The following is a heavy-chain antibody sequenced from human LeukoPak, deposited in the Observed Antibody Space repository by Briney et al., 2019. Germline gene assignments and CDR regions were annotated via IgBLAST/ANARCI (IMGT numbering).Heavy chain of an antibody. CDR3: ARDRLATAGNYYYYGLDV. J-gene: IGHJ6*02. Sequence: PSETLSLTCTVSGGSITSYYWNWIRQPPGKGLEWIGYTYYSGRTNYNPSLKSRVTMSVDTSKNQLSLKLSSVTTADTAVYYCARDRLATAGNYYYYGLDVWGQGTTVTVSS. CDR2: TYYSGRT. D-gene: IGHD6-13*01. CDR1: GGSITSYY. V-gene: IGHV4-59*01.